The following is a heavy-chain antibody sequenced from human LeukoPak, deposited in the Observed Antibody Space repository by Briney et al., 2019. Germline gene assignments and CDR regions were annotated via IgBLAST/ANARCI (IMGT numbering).Heavy chain of an antibody. Sequence: ASVKISCKASGYTLTNYAIHWVRQAPGQGLEWMGWINTNTGNPTYAQGFTGRFVFSLDTSVSTAYLQISSLKAEDTAVYYCARGTPTTVVTPDYWGQGTRVTVSS. V-gene: IGHV7-4-1*02. CDR1: GYTLTNYA. CDR2: INTNTGNP. CDR3: ARGTPTTVVTPDY. J-gene: IGHJ4*02. D-gene: IGHD4-23*01.